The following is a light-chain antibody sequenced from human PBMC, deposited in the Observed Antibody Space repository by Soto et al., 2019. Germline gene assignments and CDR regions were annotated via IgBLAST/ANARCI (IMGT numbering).Light chain of an antibody. CDR1: SSNIGAGYD. V-gene: IGLV1-40*01. CDR2: GNS. J-gene: IGLJ2*01. CDR3: LLYYGGAPL. Sequence: QSVLTQPPSVSGAPGQRVTISCTGSSSNIGAGYDVHWYQQLPGTAPKLLIYGNSNRPSGVPDRFSGSKSGTSASLAITGLQAEDEADYYCLLYYGGAPLFGGGTKLTVL.